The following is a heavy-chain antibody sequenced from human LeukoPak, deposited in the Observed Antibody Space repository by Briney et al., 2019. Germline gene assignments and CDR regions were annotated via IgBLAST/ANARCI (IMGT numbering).Heavy chain of an antibody. Sequence: GGSLRLSCAASGFTFSSYAMHWVRQAPGKGLEWVAVISYDGSNKYYADSVKGRFTIPRDNSKNTLYLQMNSLRAEDTAVYYCARDSNLDYWGQGTLVTVSS. CDR3: ARDSNLDY. J-gene: IGHJ4*02. CDR1: GFTFSSYA. CDR2: ISYDGSNK. D-gene: IGHD4-11*01. V-gene: IGHV3-30-3*01.